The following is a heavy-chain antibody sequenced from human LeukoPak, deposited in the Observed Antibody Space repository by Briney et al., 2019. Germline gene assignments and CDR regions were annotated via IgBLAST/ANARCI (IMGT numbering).Heavy chain of an antibody. J-gene: IGHJ6*02. CDR3: AKVRSSAGYYYYGMDV. CDR1: GFTFSSYG. Sequence: GGSLRLSCAASGFTFSSYGMHWVSQAPGKGLEWVAVISCDGSNKYYADSVKGRFTISRDNSKNTLYLQMNSLRAEDTAVYYCAKVRSSAGYYYYGMDVWGQGTTVTVSS. CDR2: ISCDGSNK. V-gene: IGHV3-30*18. D-gene: IGHD3-3*01.